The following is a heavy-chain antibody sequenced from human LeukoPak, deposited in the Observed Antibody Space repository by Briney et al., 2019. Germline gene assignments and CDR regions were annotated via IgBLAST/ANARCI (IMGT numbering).Heavy chain of an antibody. CDR3: AKDILRSGFDLYYFDY. CDR1: GFTFYDYA. CDR2: ISWNSGSI. V-gene: IGHV3-9*01. D-gene: IGHD5-12*01. J-gene: IGHJ4*02. Sequence: PGGSLRLSCAASGFTFYDYAMHWLRQAPGKGLEWISGISWNSGSIGYADPVKGRFSISRDNAKNSLYLQMNSLRAEDTALYYCAKDILRSGFDLYYFDYWGQGTLVTVSS.